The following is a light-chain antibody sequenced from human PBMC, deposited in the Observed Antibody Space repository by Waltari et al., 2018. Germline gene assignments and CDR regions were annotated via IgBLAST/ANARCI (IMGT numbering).Light chain of an antibody. Sequence: DIQMTQSPSSLSASVGDRVTITCRASQGIRNDLGWYQQKPGKAPKRLIYAASSLQSGVPSRFSGSGSGTDFTLTISSLQAEDVAVYYCHHYYIPTLTFGQGTRLEIK. CDR3: HHYYIPTLT. CDR1: QGIRND. CDR2: AAS. V-gene: IGKV1-17*01. J-gene: IGKJ5*01.